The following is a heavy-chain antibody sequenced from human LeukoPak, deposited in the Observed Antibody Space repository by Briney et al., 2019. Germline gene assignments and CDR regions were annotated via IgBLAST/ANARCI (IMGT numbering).Heavy chain of an antibody. CDR1: GFTFSSYG. D-gene: IGHD7-27*01. CDR2: IWYDGSNK. V-gene: IGHV3-33*01. CDR3: ARARNWGSGDYFDY. J-gene: IGHJ4*02. Sequence: GGSLRLSCAASGFTFSSYGVHWVRQAPGKGLEWVAVIWYDGSNKYYADSVKGRFTISRDNSKNTLYLQMNSLRAEDTAVYYCARARNWGSGDYFDYWGQGTLVTVSS.